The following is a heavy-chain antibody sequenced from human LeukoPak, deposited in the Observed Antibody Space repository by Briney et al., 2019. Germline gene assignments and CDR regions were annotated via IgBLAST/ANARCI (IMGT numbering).Heavy chain of an antibody. J-gene: IGHJ2*01. CDR1: GGSFSSYS. V-gene: IGHV4-34*01. CDR2: IIEKGNA. D-gene: IGHD3-10*01. Sequence: PETLSLTCALYGGSFSSYSWSWTWIRQTPEKGLEWIGEIIEKGNANYNPSLKSRVTIDLDTSKNRFSLKLTSMTAADTAMYYCARGYYPPRWYFDLWGRGTLVTVSS. CDR3: ARGYYPPRWYFDL.